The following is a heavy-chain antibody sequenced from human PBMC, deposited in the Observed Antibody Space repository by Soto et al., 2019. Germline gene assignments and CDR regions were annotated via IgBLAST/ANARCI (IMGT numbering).Heavy chain of an antibody. CDR3: ARDKHYYGMDV. Sequence: PGGSLRLSCAASGFTFGGYAVSWVRQAPGKGLEWVSAISGSGGSTYYADSVKGRFTISRDNSKNTLYLQMNSLRAEDTAVHYCARDKHYYGMDVWGQGTTVTVSS. CDR1: GFTFGGYA. J-gene: IGHJ6*02. CDR2: ISGSGGST. V-gene: IGHV3-23*01.